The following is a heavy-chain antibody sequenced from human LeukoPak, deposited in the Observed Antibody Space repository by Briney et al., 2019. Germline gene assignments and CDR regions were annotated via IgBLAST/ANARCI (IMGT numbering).Heavy chain of an antibody. CDR1: GFTFSNYA. Sequence: PGGSLRLSRAASGFTFSNYAMNWVRQAPGKGLEWVSTISDSGNNRYYADSVRGRFTISRDNSKNTVYMQMNSLRDEDTAVYYCAKHTSGLAYWGQGTLVTVSS. CDR2: ISDSGNNR. D-gene: IGHD6-19*01. J-gene: IGHJ4*02. V-gene: IGHV3-23*01. CDR3: AKHTSGLAY.